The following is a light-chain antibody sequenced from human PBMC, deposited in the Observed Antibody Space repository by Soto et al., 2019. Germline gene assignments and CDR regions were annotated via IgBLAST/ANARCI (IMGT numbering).Light chain of an antibody. V-gene: IGKV3-11*01. Sequence: EIVLTQSPATLSSSPGETATLSCRASQYVGSRLAWYQHKPGQAPRLLIYYMSKRATGIPARFSGSGSGTDFTLPISSLAPDDFAIYYCHQRQSWPRTFGQGTKVEIQ. J-gene: IGKJ1*01. CDR3: HQRQSWPRT. CDR2: YMS. CDR1: QYVGSR.